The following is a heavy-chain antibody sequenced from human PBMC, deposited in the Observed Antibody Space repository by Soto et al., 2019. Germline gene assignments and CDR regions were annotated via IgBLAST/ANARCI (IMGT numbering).Heavy chain of an antibody. CDR3: ARSPNYYYYGFDV. J-gene: IGHJ6*02. V-gene: IGHV4-61*08. D-gene: IGHD3-10*01. CDR2: IYYSGST. CDR1: GGSVSSGDYF. Sequence: LETLSLTCTVSGGSVSSGDYFWSWLRQSPGKRLEWIAYIYYSGSTNYNPSLKSRATISVDTSKSQVSLTLTSMTAADAALYYCARSPNYYYYGFDVWGQGTAVTVSS.